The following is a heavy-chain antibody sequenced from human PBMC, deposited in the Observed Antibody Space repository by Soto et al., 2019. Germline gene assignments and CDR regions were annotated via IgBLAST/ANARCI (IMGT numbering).Heavy chain of an antibody. J-gene: IGHJ4*02. D-gene: IGHD3-10*01. CDR3: ARTRGTLQCDY. Sequence: QVTLKESGPVLVKPTETLTLTCTVSGFSLSNARMGVSWIRQPPGKALEWLAHIFSNDEKSYSTSLKSRLTIAKDTAKSQVVLTMTNMDPVDTATYYCARTRGTLQCDYWGQGTLVTVSA. CDR1: GFSLSNARMG. CDR2: IFSNDEK. V-gene: IGHV2-26*01.